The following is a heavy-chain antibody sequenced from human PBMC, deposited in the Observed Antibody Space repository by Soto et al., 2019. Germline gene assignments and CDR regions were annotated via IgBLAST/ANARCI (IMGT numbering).Heavy chain of an antibody. V-gene: IGHV4-59*02. D-gene: IGHD6-13*01. CDR3: ARGRYSSSWYSKGLDY. J-gene: IGHJ4*02. CDR2: IYNSGNT. Sequence: PSETLSLTCTVSGGAVTTYHWTWIRQPPGKGLEWIGEIYNSGNTNYSPSLKSRVTISVDTSKNQFSLKLSSVTAADTAVYYCARGRYSSSWYSKGLDYWGQGTLVTVSS. CDR1: GGAVTTYH.